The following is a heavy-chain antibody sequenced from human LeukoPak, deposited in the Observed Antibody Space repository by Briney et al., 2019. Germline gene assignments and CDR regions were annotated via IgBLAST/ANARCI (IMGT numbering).Heavy chain of an antibody. D-gene: IGHD3-10*01. CDR1: DDSFSAYY. J-gene: IGHJ4*02. Sequence: SETLSLTCFVYDDSFSAYYWSWIRQPPGKGLEWTGEINHSGSTNYSPSLKSRVTISVDTSKNHFSLKLSTVTAADTAMYFCARGLYYSGSGRTFDSWGQGTLVTVSS. CDR2: INHSGST. V-gene: IGHV4-34*01. CDR3: ARGLYYSGSGRTFDS.